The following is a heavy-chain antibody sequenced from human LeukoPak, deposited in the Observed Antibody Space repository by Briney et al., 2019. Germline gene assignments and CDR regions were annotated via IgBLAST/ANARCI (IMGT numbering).Heavy chain of an antibody. Sequence: GGSLRLSCTGSEFSFGDYALNWVRQAPGKGLEWVGFIKSKGYGETTQYAAPVKGRFTISRDDSKNVAYLHMTSLKTEDTAVYYCTQADGGERDYWGQGTLVTVSS. D-gene: IGHD3-16*01. CDR2: IKSKGYGETT. V-gene: IGHV3-49*04. CDR3: TQADGGERDY. CDR1: EFSFGDYA. J-gene: IGHJ4*02.